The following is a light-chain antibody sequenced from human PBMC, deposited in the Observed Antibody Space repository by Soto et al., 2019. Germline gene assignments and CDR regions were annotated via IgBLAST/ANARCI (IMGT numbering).Light chain of an antibody. CDR2: DAS. CDR3: QEYDNWPPIT. Sequence: EIVMTQSPAILSVSQGERATLSCRASQSVSSNLGWYQQKPGQAPRLLIYDASTRATGVPARFSGSGSGTEFTLTISSLQSEDFAVYYCQEYDNWPPITFGQGTRLEI. CDR1: QSVSSN. V-gene: IGKV3-15*01. J-gene: IGKJ5*01.